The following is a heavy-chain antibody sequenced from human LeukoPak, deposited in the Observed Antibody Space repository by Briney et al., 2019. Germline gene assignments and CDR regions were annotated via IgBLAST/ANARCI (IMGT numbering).Heavy chain of an antibody. J-gene: IGHJ4*02. CDR3: ATSSGWYPKYFDY. CDR1: GFTFSTYP. V-gene: IGHV3-23*01. Sequence: GGSLRLSCAASGFTFSTYPMSWVRQAPGKELEWVSAISGSGGDTYYADSVKGRFTISRDNSKNTLYLQMNSLRAEDTALYYCATSSGWYPKYFDYWGREPWSPSPQ. D-gene: IGHD6-19*01. CDR2: ISGSGGDT.